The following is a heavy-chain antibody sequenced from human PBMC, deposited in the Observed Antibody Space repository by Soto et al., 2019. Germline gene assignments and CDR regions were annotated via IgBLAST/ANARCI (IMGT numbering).Heavy chain of an antibody. Sequence: GGSLRLSCAASGFTFSSYWMSWVRQAPGKGLEWVANIKQDGSEKYYVDSVKGRFTISRDNAKNSLYLQMNSLRAEDTAVYYCARDLAFGYCSGGSCWGNAFDIWGQGTMVTVSS. J-gene: IGHJ3*02. V-gene: IGHV3-7*01. CDR1: GFTFSSYW. CDR2: IKQDGSEK. D-gene: IGHD2-15*01. CDR3: ARDLAFGYCSGGSCWGNAFDI.